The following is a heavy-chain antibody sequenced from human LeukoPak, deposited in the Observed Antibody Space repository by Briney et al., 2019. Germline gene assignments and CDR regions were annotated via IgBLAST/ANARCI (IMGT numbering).Heavy chain of an antibody. J-gene: IGHJ4*02. V-gene: IGHV4-61*02. Sequence: SETLSLTCTVSGGSISSGSYYWSWIRQPAGKGLEWIGRIYTSGSTNYNPSLKSRVTISVDTPKNQFSLKLSSVTAADTAVYYCARGGSPAPPPAYYFDYWGQGTLVTVSS. CDR2: IYTSGST. CDR1: GGSISSGSYY. D-gene: IGHD6-19*01. CDR3: ARGGSPAPPPAYYFDY.